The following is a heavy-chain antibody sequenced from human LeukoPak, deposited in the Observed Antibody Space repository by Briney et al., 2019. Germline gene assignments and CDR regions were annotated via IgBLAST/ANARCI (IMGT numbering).Heavy chain of an antibody. D-gene: IGHD3-10*01. CDR2: IHHSGRS. CDR3: ARGGNRFGGFYFDY. CDR1: ADSLSSGGHY. J-gene: IGHJ4*02. V-gene: IGHV4-31*03. Sequence: SQTLSLTCTVSADSLSSGGHYWAWIRQFPGKGLESIGFIHHSGRSRHKPSLKDRVAISVDTSRKQFALKLSSVTAADTAMYYCARGGNRFGGFYFDYWGQGIQVIVSS.